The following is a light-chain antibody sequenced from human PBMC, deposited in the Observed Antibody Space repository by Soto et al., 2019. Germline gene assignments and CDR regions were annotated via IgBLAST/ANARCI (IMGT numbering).Light chain of an antibody. CDR3: QQAHTSPVT. CDR2: FAS. J-gene: IGKJ1*01. CDR1: QNIGAY. V-gene: IGKV1-39*01. Sequence: DLQMTQSPSSLSASVGDRVIITCRAGQNIGAYLNWYQHKPGKAPSLLISFASTLQTGVPSRFSGSGSGTHFSLTINYLQPEDFATYYCQQAHTSPVTFGQGTRVE.